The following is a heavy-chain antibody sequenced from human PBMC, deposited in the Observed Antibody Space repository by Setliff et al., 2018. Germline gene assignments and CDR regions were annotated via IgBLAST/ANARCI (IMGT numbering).Heavy chain of an antibody. V-gene: IGHV3-15*01. CDR3: TTFSGWAY. D-gene: IGHD6-19*01. CDR2: IKSKPDGGTT. J-gene: IGHJ4*02. Sequence: GGSLRLSCAASGFTFSDAWMSWVRQGPVKGLEWVGHIKSKPDGGTTDHAAPVKGRFTISRDDSKNTLYLQINSLKTEDTAVYYCTTFSGWAYWGQGTLVTVSS. CDR1: GFTFSDAW.